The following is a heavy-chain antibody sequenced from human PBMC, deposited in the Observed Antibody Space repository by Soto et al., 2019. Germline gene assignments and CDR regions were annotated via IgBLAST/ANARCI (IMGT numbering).Heavy chain of an antibody. D-gene: IGHD3-22*01. CDR3: ARPRVPSRYYYDSSGYYLDAFDI. J-gene: IGHJ3*02. Sequence: ASVKVSCKASGYTFTSYYMHWVRQAPGQGLEWMGIINPSGGSTSYAQKFQGRVTMTRGTSTSTVYMELSSLRSEDTAVYYCARPRVPSRYYYDSSGYYLDAFDIWGQGTMVTVSS. CDR1: GYTFTSYY. V-gene: IGHV1-46*01. CDR2: INPSGGST.